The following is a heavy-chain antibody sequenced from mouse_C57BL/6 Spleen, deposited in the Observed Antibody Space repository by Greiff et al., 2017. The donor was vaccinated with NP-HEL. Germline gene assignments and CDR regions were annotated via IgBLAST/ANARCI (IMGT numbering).Heavy chain of an antibody. CDR3: ARGEKLSFDY. CDR2: IDPSDSYT. CDR1: GYTFTSYW. Sequence: QVQLQQPGAELVMPGASVKLSCKASGYTFTSYWMHWVKQRPGQGLEWIGEIDPSDSYTNYNQKFKGKSTLTVDKSSSTAYMQLSSLTSEDSAVYYCARGEKLSFDYWGRGTTLTVSS. J-gene: IGHJ2*01. V-gene: IGHV1-69*01.